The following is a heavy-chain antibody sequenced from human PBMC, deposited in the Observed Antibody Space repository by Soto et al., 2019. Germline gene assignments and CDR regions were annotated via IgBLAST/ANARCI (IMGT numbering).Heavy chain of an antibody. D-gene: IGHD3-22*01. CDR3: ARDPSQKASQRYYYDSSGYYESAFDI. CDR1: GYTFTSYG. CDR2: ISAYNGNT. V-gene: IGHV1-18*04. Sequence: QVQLVQSGAEVKKPGASVKVSCKASGYTFTSYGISWVRQAPGQGLEWMGWISAYNGNTNYAQKLQGRVTMTTDTSTSTAYMELRSLRSDDTAVYYCARDPSQKASQRYYYDSSGYYESAFDIWGQGTMVTVSS. J-gene: IGHJ3*02.